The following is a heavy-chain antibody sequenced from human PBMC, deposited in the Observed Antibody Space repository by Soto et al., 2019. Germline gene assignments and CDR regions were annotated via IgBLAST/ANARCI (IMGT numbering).Heavy chain of an antibody. D-gene: IGHD2-2*01. J-gene: IGHJ5*02. CDR1: GDYIHFGGYY. CDR2: IYYTGKT. Sequence: SETLSLTCSVSGDYIHFGGYYWTWIRQRPGKGLEWMGYIYYTGKTYYNPSLESRLTMSVDRSKNQFSLRLTSVTAADTAVYFCGRDLTSNANCIDPWGQGTLVTVSS. CDR3: GRDLTSNANCIDP. V-gene: IGHV4-30-4*01.